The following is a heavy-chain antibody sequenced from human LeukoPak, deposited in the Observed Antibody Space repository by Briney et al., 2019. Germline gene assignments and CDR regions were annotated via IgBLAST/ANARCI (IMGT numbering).Heavy chain of an antibody. CDR1: GYTFTTFG. CDR2: ISPYSGKM. CDR3: ARVPLVSEGGYCSSTTCHFFDYYMDV. J-gene: IGHJ6*03. D-gene: IGHD2-2*01. Sequence: GASVKVSCKASGYTFTTFGISWVRQAPGQGLEWMGRISPYSGKMNFAQRLHDRVTMTTDTSTSTAYMELRSLGFDDTATYYCARVPLVSEGGYCSSTTCHFFDYYMDVWGRGTLVTVSS. V-gene: IGHV1-18*01.